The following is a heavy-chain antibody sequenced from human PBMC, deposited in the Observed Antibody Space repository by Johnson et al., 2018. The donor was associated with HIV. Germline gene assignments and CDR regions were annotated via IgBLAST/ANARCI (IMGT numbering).Heavy chain of an antibody. CDR2: VKSKNDGGTT. D-gene: IGHD2-15*01. V-gene: IGHV3-15*01. CDR3: TAALRVKGI. CDR1: GFTFNNAW. Sequence: VQLVESGGGLVQPGGSLRLSCAASGFTFNNAWMSWVRQAPGKGLEWVGRVKSKNDGGTTDYAATVKGRFTISRDDSKNTLYLQMNSLKTEETAVYYCTAALRVKGIWGQGTMVTVSS. J-gene: IGHJ3*02.